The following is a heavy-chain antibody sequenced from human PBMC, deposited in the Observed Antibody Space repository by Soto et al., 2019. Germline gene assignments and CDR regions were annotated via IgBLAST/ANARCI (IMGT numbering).Heavy chain of an antibody. J-gene: IGHJ6*03. CDR2: INPNGGVT. D-gene: IGHD5-12*01. V-gene: IGHV1-2*04. CDR1: GDSFNDYY. Sequence: QVQLVQSGAAVRKPGASVTVSCRSSGDSFNDYYIPWVRQAPGKGVEWMGWINPNGGVTKYAQKFQGWVSMPRDTSIRTVYMQLSRLRSDDTAVYYCARESGGATATLDYYYFYMDVWGTGTTVTVSS. CDR3: ARESGGATATLDYYYFYMDV.